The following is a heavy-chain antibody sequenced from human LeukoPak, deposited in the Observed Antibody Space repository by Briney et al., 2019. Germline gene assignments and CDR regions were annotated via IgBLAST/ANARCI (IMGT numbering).Heavy chain of an antibody. J-gene: IGHJ4*02. CDR1: GVSISSSNSY. CDR3: ARVSPNTVTTLQYFDY. D-gene: IGHD4-17*01. V-gene: IGHV3-23*01. Sequence: ETLSLTCTVSGVSISSSNSYWGWIRQPPGKGLEWVSALSASGGYTYYADSVKGRFTISRDNSKNTLYLQMNSLRAEDTAVYYCARVSPNTVTTLQYFDYWGQGTLVTVSS. CDR2: LSASGGYT.